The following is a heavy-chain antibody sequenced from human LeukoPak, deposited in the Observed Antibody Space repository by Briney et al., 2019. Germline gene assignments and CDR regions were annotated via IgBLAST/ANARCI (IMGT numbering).Heavy chain of an antibody. Sequence: SETLSLTCTVSGGSISSYYWSWIRQPAGKGLEWIGRIYTSGSTNYNPSLKSRVTMPVDTSKNQFSLKLSSVTAADTAVYYCARDLPVEMATIDAFDIWGQGTMVTVSS. D-gene: IGHD5-24*01. J-gene: IGHJ3*02. V-gene: IGHV4-4*07. CDR3: ARDLPVEMATIDAFDI. CDR1: GGSISSYY. CDR2: IYTSGST.